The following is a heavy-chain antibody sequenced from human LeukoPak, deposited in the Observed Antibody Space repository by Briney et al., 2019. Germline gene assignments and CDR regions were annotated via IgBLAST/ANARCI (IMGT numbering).Heavy chain of an antibody. Sequence: SETLPLTCTVSGGSVNTGSHYWSWIRQPPGKGLEWIGYIYYGGGTNYNPSLKSRVTISVDTSKNQFSLKLSSVTAADTAVYYCAREFVAGTDSTLRYYYGMDVWGQGTTVTVSS. J-gene: IGHJ6*02. CDR1: GGSVNTGSHY. V-gene: IGHV4-61*01. CDR3: AREFVAGTDSTLRYYYGMDV. CDR2: IYYGGGT. D-gene: IGHD6-19*01.